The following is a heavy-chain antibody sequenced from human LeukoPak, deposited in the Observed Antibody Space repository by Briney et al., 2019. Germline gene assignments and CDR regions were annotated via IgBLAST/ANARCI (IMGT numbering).Heavy chain of an antibody. CDR3: ARAIGYYYDSSGYYFDY. V-gene: IGHV4-31*03. J-gene: IGHJ4*02. Sequence: PSETLSLTCTVSGGSISSGGYYWSWIRQHPGKGLEWIGYIYYSGSTYYNQSLKSRVTISVDTSKNQFSLKLSSVTAADTAVYYCARAIGYYYDSSGYYFDYWGQGTLVTVSS. D-gene: IGHD3-22*01. CDR1: GGSISSGGYY. CDR2: IYYSGST.